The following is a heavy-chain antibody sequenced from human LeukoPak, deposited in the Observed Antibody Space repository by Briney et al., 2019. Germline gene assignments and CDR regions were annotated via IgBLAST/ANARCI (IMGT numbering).Heavy chain of an antibody. D-gene: IGHD1-14*01. Sequence: GASLKISCKASGYSFTSYWIGWVRQMPGKGLEWMGIIYPDDFDTRYSPSFQGQVTISADKSISTAYLQWSSLKASDTAIYYCARHRNLSASRNWFDPWGQGTLVTVSS. V-gene: IGHV5-51*01. CDR3: ARHRNLSASRNWFDP. CDR2: IYPDDFDT. J-gene: IGHJ5*02. CDR1: GYSFTSYW.